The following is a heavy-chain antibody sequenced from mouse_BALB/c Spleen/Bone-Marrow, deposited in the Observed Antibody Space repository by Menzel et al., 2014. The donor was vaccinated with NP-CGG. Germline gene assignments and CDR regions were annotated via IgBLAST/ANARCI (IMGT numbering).Heavy chain of an antibody. Sequence: EVKLVESGGGLVKPGGSLKLSCAASGFTFSSYAMSWVRQTPEKRLEWVASISSGGSTYYPDSVKGRFTISRDNARNILYLQMSSLRSEDTAMYYCARAGTTASVWFAYWGQGTLVTVSA. V-gene: IGHV5-6-5*01. D-gene: IGHD1-2*01. CDR3: ARAGTTASVWFAY. CDR2: ISSGGST. J-gene: IGHJ3*01. CDR1: GFTFSSYA.